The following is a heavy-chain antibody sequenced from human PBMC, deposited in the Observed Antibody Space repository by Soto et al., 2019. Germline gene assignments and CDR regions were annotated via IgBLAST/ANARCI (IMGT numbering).Heavy chain of an antibody. CDR3: ARDDVRYCSNGVCYTKPLDY. CDR2: ISTYIGNT. D-gene: IGHD2-8*01. V-gene: IGHV1-18*01. J-gene: IGHJ4*02. Sequence: QVQLVQSGAEVKKPGASVKVSCKASGYTFTSYGISWVRQAPGQGLEWMGWISTYIGNTHYAQKFQGRVTMTTDTSTTTAYLELRSLTSADTAVYYCARDDVRYCSNGVCYTKPLDYWGQGALVTVSS. CDR1: GYTFTSYG.